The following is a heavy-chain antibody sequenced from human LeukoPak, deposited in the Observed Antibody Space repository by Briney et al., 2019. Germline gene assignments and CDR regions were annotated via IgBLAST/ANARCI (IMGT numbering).Heavy chain of an antibody. D-gene: IGHD3-22*01. CDR1: GFTFSSYA. J-gene: IGHJ4*02. CDR2: ISGSGGST. Sequence: GGSLRLSCAASGFTFSSYAMSWVRQAPGKGLEWVSSISGSGGSTNYADSVKGRFTISRDNSKNTLYLQMNSLRAEDTAVYYCAKAFYDSSGYSCLDYWGQGTLVTASS. CDR3: AKAFYDSSGYSCLDY. V-gene: IGHV3-23*01.